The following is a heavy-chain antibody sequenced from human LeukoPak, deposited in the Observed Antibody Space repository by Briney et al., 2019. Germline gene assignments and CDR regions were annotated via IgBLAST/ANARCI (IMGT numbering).Heavy chain of an antibody. V-gene: IGHV4-61*08. CDR3: ARGTVTFDY. CDR1: GGSVSRGGYY. D-gene: IGHD4-17*01. CDR2: IYYSGST. J-gene: IGHJ4*02. Sequence: SETLSLTCTVSGGSVSRGGYYWSWIRQPPGKGLEWIGYIYYSGSTNYNPSLKSRVTISVDTSKNQFSLKLSSVTAADTAVYYCARGTVTFDYWGQGTLVTVSS.